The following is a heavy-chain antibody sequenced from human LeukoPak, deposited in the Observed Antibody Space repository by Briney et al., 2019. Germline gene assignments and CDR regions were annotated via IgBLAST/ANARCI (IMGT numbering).Heavy chain of an antibody. Sequence: PGGSLRLSCAASGFNFRSYGMHWVRQAPGKGLEWVAPISYDGSIKYYTDSVKGRFTISKDTSKNTLSLQLNSLRTEDTAVYYCARDWEYCSGGRCSFLDYWGQGTLVTVSS. CDR1: GFNFRSYG. J-gene: IGHJ4*02. CDR3: ARDWEYCSGGRCSFLDY. D-gene: IGHD2-15*01. V-gene: IGHV3-30*03. CDR2: ISYDGSIK.